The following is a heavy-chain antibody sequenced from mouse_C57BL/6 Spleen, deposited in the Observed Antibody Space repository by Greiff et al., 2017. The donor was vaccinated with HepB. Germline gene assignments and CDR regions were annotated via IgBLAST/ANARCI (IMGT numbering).Heavy chain of an antibody. CDR3: ARSDYGYDGGYAMDY. CDR2: IYPGSGST. D-gene: IGHD2-2*01. CDR1: GYTFTSYW. J-gene: IGHJ4*01. V-gene: IGHV1-55*01. Sequence: QVQLQQSGAELVKPGASVKMSCKASGYTFTSYWITWVKQRPGQGLEWIGDIYPGSGSTNYNEKFKSKATLTVDTSSSTAYMQLSSLTSEDSAVYYCARSDYGYDGGYAMDYWGQGTSVTVSS.